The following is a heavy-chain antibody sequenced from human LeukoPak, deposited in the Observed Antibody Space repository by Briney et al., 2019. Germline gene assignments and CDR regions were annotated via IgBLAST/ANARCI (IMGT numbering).Heavy chain of an antibody. CDR1: GFTFSSYA. V-gene: IGHV3-23*01. D-gene: IGHD3-22*01. CDR3: AKIPTYYYDSSGYYYFDY. CDR2: ISGSGGST. J-gene: IGHJ4*02. Sequence: GGSLRLSCAASGFTFSSYAMSWVRQAPGKGLEWVSAISGSGGSTYYADSVKGRFTISRDNSKNTLYLQMNSLRAEDTAVYYCAKIPTYYYDSSGYYYFDYWGQGTLVTVSS.